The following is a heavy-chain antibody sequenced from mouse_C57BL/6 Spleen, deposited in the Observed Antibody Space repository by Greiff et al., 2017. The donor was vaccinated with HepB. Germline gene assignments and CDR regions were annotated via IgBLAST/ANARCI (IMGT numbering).Heavy chain of an antibody. CDR2: ISSGGDYI. J-gene: IGHJ2*01. Sequence: EVHLVESGEGLVKPGGSLKLSCAASGFTFSSYAMSWVRQTPEKRLEWVAYISSGGDYIYYADTVKGRFTLSRDNARNTLYLQMSSLKSEDTAMYYCTRDRGGYDYWGQGTTLTVSS. CDR1: GFTFSSYA. D-gene: IGHD1-1*02. V-gene: IGHV5-9-1*02. CDR3: TRDRGGYDY.